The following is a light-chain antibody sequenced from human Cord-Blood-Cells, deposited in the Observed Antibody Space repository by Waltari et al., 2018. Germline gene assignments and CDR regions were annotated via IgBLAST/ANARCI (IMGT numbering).Light chain of an antibody. CDR2: AAS. J-gene: IGKJ1*01. CDR3: QQSYSTPWT. Sequence: DIQMTQSPSSLSASVGDRVTITCRASQSISSYLNWYQQKPGKAPKLRIYAASSLQSGVPSRFSGSGSGTDFTLTISSLQPEDFATYYCQQSYSTPWTFDQGTKVEIK. V-gene: IGKV1-39*01. CDR1: QSISSY.